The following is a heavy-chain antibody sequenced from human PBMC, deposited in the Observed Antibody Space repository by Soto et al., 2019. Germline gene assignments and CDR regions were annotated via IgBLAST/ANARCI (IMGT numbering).Heavy chain of an antibody. CDR1: GYTFTRYN. V-gene: IGHV1-8*01. CDR2: MNPNSGNT. D-gene: IGHD2-8*01. Sequence: GASLKVSCKASGYTFTRYNSNWGRQATGQGLEWMGWMNPNSGNTGYAQKFQDRITLTRDTSITTAYMELSSLRSDDTAIYFCVRYGVAATYWGQGTQVTVSS. J-gene: IGHJ4*02. CDR3: VRYGVAATY.